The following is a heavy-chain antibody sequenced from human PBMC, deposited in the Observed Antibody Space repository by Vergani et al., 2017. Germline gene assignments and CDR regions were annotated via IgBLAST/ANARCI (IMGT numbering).Heavy chain of an antibody. CDR2: IYTSGST. J-gene: IGHJ2*01. CDR3: ARGVNYDFWSGYYPGGYFDL. Sequence: QVQLQESGPGLVKPSQTLSLTCTVSGGSISSGSYYWSWIRQPAGKGLEWIGRIYTSGSTNYNPSLKRRFTISVDTSKNQFSLKLSSVTAADTAVYYCARGVNYDFWSGYYPGGYFDLWGRGTLVTVSS. D-gene: IGHD3-3*01. CDR1: GGSISSGSYY. V-gene: IGHV4-61*02.